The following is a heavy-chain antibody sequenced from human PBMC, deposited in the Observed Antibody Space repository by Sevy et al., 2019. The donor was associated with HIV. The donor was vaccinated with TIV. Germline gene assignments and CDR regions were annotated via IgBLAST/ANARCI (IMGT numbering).Heavy chain of an antibody. Sequence: GGSLRLSCAASGFTFSSYAMSWVRQAPGKGLEWVSAISGSGGSTYYADSVKGRFTISRDNSKNTLYLQMNSLRAEETAVYYCAKDPREITIFGVGFGPYFDYWGQGTLVTVS. D-gene: IGHD3-3*01. V-gene: IGHV3-23*01. CDR1: GFTFSSYA. J-gene: IGHJ4*02. CDR3: AKDPREITIFGVGFGPYFDY. CDR2: ISGSGGST.